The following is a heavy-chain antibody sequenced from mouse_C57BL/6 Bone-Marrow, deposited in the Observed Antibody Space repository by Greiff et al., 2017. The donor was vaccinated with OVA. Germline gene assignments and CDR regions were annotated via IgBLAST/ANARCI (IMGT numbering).Heavy chain of an antibody. V-gene: IGHV1-55*01. CDR2: IYPGSGST. D-gene: IGHD1-1*01. J-gene: IGHJ2*01. CDR1: GYTFTSYW. Sequence: QVQLQQPGAELVKPGASVKMSCKASGYTFTSYWITWVKQRPGQGLEWIGDIYPGSGSTNYNEKFKSKATLTVATSSSTAYMQLSSLTSEDSAVYYCANSYGSLDYWGQGTTLTVSS. CDR3: ANSYGSLDY.